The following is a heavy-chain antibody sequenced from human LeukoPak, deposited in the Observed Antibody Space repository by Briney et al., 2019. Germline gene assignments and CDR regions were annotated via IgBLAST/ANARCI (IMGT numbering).Heavy chain of an antibody. J-gene: IGHJ5*02. CDR2: IYYSGST. V-gene: IGHV4-59*01. D-gene: IGHD4-17*01. CDR3: ARDNSGDYSSWFDP. CDR1: GGSISSYY. Sequence: PSETLSLTCTVSGGSISSYYWSWIRQPPGKGLEWIGYIYYSGSTNYNPSLKSRVTISVDTSKNQFSLKLSSVTAADTAVYYCARDNSGDYSSWFDPWGQGTLVTVSS.